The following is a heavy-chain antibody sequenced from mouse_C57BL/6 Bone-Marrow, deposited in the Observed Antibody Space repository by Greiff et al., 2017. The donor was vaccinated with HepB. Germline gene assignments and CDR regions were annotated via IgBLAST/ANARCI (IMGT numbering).Heavy chain of an antibody. V-gene: IGHV1-82*01. CDR1: GYAFSSSW. D-gene: IGHD3-2*02. CDR2: IYPGDGAT. Sequence: QVQLKQSGPELVKPGASVKISCKASGYAFSSSWMNWVKQRPGKGLEWIGRIYPGDGATNYNGKFKGKATLTADNSASTAYMQLSSLTSEDSAVYFCASLDSSGYVYWGQGTTLTVSS. CDR3: ASLDSSGYVY. J-gene: IGHJ2*01.